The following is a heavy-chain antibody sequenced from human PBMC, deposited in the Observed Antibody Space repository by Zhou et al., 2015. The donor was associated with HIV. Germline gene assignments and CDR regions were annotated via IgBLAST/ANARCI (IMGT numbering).Heavy chain of an antibody. D-gene: IGHD3-10*01. CDR3: ARGTVRGVGVGYYGMDV. Sequence: QVQLVQSGAEVKKPGSSVKVSCKASGGTFSSYAISWVRQAPGQGLEWMGGIIPIFGTANYAQKFQGRVTITADESTSTAYMELSSLRSEDTAVYYCARGTVRGVGVGYYGMDVWGQGTTVTVSS. V-gene: IGHV1-69*01. CDR2: IIPIFGTA. CDR1: GGTFSSYA. J-gene: IGHJ6*02.